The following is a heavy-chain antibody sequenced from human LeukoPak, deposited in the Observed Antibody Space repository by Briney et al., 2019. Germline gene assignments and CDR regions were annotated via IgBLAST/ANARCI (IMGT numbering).Heavy chain of an antibody. CDR2: ISYDGSNK. J-gene: IGHJ6*03. Sequence: GGSLRLSCAASGFTFSSYGMHWVRQAPGKGLEWVAVISYDGSNKDYADSVKGRFTISRDNSKNTLYLQMNSLRAEDTAVYYCAKDPRRGYSYGHAKRTYMDVWGKGTTVTVSS. CDR3: AKDPRRGYSYGHAKRTYMDV. CDR1: GFTFSSYG. V-gene: IGHV3-30*18. D-gene: IGHD5-18*01.